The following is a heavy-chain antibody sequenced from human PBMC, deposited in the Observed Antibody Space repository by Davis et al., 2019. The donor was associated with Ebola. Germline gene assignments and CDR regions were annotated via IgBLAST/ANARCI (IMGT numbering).Heavy chain of an antibody. CDR3: ARAGATGTTNNWFDP. CDR1: GYSFTSYW. CDR2: IYPGDSDT. Sequence: GESLKISCKGSGYSFTSYWIGWVRQMPGKGLEWMGIIYPGDSDTRYSPSFQGQVTISADKSISTAYLQWSSLKASDTAMYYCARAGATGTTNNWFDPWGQGTLVTVSS. J-gene: IGHJ5*02. V-gene: IGHV5-51*01. D-gene: IGHD1-1*01.